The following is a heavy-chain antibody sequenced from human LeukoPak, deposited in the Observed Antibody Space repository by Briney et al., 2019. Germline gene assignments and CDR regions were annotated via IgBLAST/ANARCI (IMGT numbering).Heavy chain of an antibody. V-gene: IGHV4-34*01. CDR1: GGSFSGYY. Sequence: SETLSLTCAVYGGSFSGYYWSWIRQPPGKGLEWIGEINRSGSTNYNPSLKSRVTISVDTSKNQFSLKLSSVTAADTAVYYCARAQWELLKTYYYYYMDVWGKGTTVTASS. D-gene: IGHD1-26*01. CDR3: ARAQWELLKTYYYYYMDV. CDR2: INRSGST. J-gene: IGHJ6*03.